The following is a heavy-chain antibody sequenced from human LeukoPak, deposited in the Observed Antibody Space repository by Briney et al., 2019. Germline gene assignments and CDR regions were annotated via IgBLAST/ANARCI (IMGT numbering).Heavy chain of an antibody. CDR1: GYSFTNYW. Sequence: ASVKVSCKASGYSFTNYWLHWVRQAPGQGLEWMGVIDLLGSSTNYAQMFQGRVTMTWDTSTSTVYMELSSLRSEDTAVYYCARDLSYYDSRVVNAFDIWGQGTMVTVSS. CDR3: ARDLSYYDSRVVNAFDI. J-gene: IGHJ3*02. V-gene: IGHV1-46*01. D-gene: IGHD3-22*01. CDR2: IDLLGSST.